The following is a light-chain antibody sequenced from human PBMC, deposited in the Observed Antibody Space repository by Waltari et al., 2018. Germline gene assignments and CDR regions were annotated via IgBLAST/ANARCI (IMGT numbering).Light chain of an antibody. J-gene: IGLJ2*01. Sequence: SYELTRPPSVSVSPGQTASITCSGNKLGDKYACWYPQKPGQSPGLVIYRDSKRPSGIPERFAGSNSGNTATLTISGTQAMDEADYYCQAWDSSTVVFGGGTKLTVL. CDR1: KLGDKY. CDR3: QAWDSSTVV. CDR2: RDS. V-gene: IGLV3-1*01.